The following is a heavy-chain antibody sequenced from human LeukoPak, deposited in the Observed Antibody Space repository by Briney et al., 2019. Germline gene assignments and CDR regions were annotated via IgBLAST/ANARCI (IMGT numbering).Heavy chain of an antibody. CDR2: INQESSKK. D-gene: IGHD1-26*01. CDR3: AREVDRSFGY. CDR1: RFRYSGFC. J-gene: IGHJ4*02. Sequence: PGGPLRLSCAACRFRYSGFCMRWLRHAPGKGREGVANINQESSKKYYVDSVRGRFTISRDNAKNSLSLQMNSLRVEDTAVYYCAREVDRSFGYWGQGNVVTVSS. V-gene: IGHV3-7*01.